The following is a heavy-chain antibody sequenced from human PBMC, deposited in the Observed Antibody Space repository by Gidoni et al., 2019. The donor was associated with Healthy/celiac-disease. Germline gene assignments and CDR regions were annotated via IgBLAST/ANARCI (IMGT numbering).Heavy chain of an antibody. CDR2: IIPILGIA. CDR3: ARATGMATITLGY. CDR1: GGTFSSYP. Sequence: QVQLVQSGAEVKKPGSSVKVSCKASGGTFSSYPISWVRQAPGQGLEWMGRIIPILGIANYAQKFQGRVTITADKSTSTAYMELSSLRSEDTAVYYCARATGMATITLGYWGQGTLVTVSS. V-gene: IGHV1-69*02. D-gene: IGHD5-12*01. J-gene: IGHJ4*02.